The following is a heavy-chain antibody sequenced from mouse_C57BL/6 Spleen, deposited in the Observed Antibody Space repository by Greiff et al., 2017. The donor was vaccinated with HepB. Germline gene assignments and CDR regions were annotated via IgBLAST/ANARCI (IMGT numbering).Heavy chain of an antibody. CDR3: ARSGSSSWYFDV. Sequence: VQLKESGPELVKPGASVKISCKASGYAFSSSWMNWVKQRPGKGLEWIGRIYPGDGDTNYNGKFKGKATLTADKSSSTAYMQLSSLTSEDSAVYFCARSGSSSWYFDVWGTGTTVTVSS. CDR1: GYAFSSSW. CDR2: IYPGDGDT. D-gene: IGHD1-1*01. V-gene: IGHV1-82*01. J-gene: IGHJ1*03.